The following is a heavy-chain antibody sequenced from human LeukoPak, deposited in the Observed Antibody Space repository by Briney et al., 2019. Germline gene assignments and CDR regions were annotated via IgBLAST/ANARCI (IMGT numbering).Heavy chain of an antibody. V-gene: IGHV3-15*01. CDR1: GFTFSYAW. CDR2: IKSETDGGTT. J-gene: IGHJ4*02. D-gene: IGHD3-10*01. Sequence: GGSLRLSCATSGFTFSYAWMSWVRQAPGKGLEWVGRIKSETDGGTTDYAAPVRGRFTISRDDSKDTLYVQMNSLKTEDTGVYYCATYSGSGYWGQGTLVIVSS. CDR3: ATYSGSGY.